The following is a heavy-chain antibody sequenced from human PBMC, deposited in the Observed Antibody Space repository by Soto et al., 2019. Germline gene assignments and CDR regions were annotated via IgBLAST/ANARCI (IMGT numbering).Heavy chain of an antibody. CDR1: GFTFSNAW. D-gene: IGHD6-6*01. Sequence: GGSMRLSSAASGFTFSNAWMSWVRQAPGKGLEWVGRIKSKTDGGTTDYAAPVKGRLTISRDDSKNTLYLQMNSLKTEDTAVYYCTTGYSSSSPRYYYYGMDVWGQGTTVTVSS. V-gene: IGHV3-15*01. CDR3: TTGYSSSSPRYYYYGMDV. J-gene: IGHJ6*02. CDR2: IKSKTDGGTT.